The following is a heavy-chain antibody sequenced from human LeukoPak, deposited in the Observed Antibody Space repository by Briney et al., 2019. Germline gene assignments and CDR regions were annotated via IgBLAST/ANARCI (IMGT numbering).Heavy chain of an antibody. J-gene: IGHJ6*03. CDR2: IYPGESDI. D-gene: IGHD6-19*01. CDR3: ARLETSSGWYNYYYYMDV. CDR1: GYSFTNYW. Sequence: GESLKISCKGSGYSFTNYWIGWVRQMPGKGLEWMGLIYPGESDIRYSPSFQGQVTISADKSISTAYLQWSSLKASDTAMYYCARLETSSGWYNYYYYMDVWGKGTTVTISS. V-gene: IGHV5-51*01.